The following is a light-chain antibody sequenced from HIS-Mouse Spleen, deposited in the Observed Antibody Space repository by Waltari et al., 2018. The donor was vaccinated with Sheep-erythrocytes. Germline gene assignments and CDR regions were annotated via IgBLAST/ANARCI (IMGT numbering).Light chain of an antibody. CDR1: SSDAGGYNY. Sequence: LTQPRSVSGSPGPSVTISCTGTSSDAGGYNYVSWYQQHPGKAPKLMIYDVSTRPSGVPDRFSGSKSGNTASLTISGLQAEDEADYYCCSYAGSYNHVFATGTKVTVL. CDR2: DVS. CDR3: CSYAGSYNHV. V-gene: IGLV2-11*01. J-gene: IGLJ1*01.